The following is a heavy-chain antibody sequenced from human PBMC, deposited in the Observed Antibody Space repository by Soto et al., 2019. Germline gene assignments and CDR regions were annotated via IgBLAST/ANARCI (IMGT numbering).Heavy chain of an antibody. CDR3: ARDPECYYYYYGMDV. CDR2: ISSSSSYI. Sequence: GGSLRLSCAASGFTFSSYSMNWVRQAPGKGLEWVSSISSSSSYIYYADSVKGRFTISRDNAKNSLYLQMNSLRAEDTAVYYCARDPECYYYYYGMDVWGQGTTVTVSS. J-gene: IGHJ6*02. CDR1: GFTFSSYS. V-gene: IGHV3-21*01. D-gene: IGHD3-3*01.